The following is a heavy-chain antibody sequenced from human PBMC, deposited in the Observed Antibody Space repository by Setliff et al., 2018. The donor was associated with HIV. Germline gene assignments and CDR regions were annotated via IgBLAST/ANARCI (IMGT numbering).Heavy chain of an antibody. CDR2: IHYSGNT. CDR1: GASINNSTYY. V-gene: IGHV4-39*01. Sequence: SETLSLTCAVSGASINNSTYYWGWIRQPSGKGREWIGDIHYSGNTHYNPSLKSRVTISVDTSKNQFSLKLNSVSPTDTAVYYCTRLALGNWGQGTLVTVSS. J-gene: IGHJ4*02. D-gene: IGHD3-3*02. CDR3: TRLALGN.